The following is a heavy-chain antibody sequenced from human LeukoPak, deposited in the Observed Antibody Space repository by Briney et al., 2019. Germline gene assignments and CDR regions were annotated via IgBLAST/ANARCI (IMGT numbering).Heavy chain of an antibody. CDR3: ANAPETRKGYERYYYYYMDV. D-gene: IGHD1-14*01. CDR1: GFTFSSYG. Sequence: TGGSLRLSCAASGFTFSSYGMHWVRQAPGKGLVWVAVISYDGSNKYYADSVKGRFTISRDNSKNTLYLQMKSLRAEDTAVYYCANAPETRKGYERYYYYYMDVWGKGTTVTISS. J-gene: IGHJ6*03. CDR2: ISYDGSNK. V-gene: IGHV3-30*18.